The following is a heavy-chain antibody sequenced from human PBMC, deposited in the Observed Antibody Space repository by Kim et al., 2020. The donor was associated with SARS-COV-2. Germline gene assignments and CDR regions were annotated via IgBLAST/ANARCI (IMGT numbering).Heavy chain of an antibody. CDR1: GYSISSGYY. V-gene: IGHV4-38-2*02. Sequence: SETLSLTCTVSGYSISSGYYWGWIRQPPGKGLEWIGSIYHSGSTYYNPSLKSRVTISVDTSKNQFSLKLSSVTAADTAVYYCARDLRDCGGDCPEAFDI. CDR2: IYHSGST. CDR3: ARDLRDCGGDCPEAFDI. D-gene: IGHD2-21*02. J-gene: IGHJ3*02.